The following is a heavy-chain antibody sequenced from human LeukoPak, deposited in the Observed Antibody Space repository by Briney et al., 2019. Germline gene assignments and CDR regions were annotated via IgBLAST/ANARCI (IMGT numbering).Heavy chain of an antibody. CDR1: GGSFSGYY. CDR3: ARVSGQWLVEANYYYYMDV. Sequence: SETLSLTCAVYGGSFSGYYWSWIRQPPGKGLEWIGEINHSGSTNYNPSLKSRVTISVDTSKNQFSLKLSSVTAADTAVYYCARVSGQWLVEANYYYYMDVWGKGTTVTVSS. D-gene: IGHD6-19*01. V-gene: IGHV4-34*01. CDR2: INHSGST. J-gene: IGHJ6*03.